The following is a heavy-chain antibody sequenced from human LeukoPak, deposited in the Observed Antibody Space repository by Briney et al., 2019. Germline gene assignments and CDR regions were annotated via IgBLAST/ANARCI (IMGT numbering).Heavy chain of an antibody. Sequence: GGSLRLSCAASGFTFSDYYMSWIRQAPGKGLEWVSYIGGTGSTTYYTDSVKGRFTISRDNAKSSLYLQMNSLRVEDTAVYYCARDGYCSGGSCSFDYGVDVWGQGTTVTVSS. J-gene: IGHJ6*02. V-gene: IGHV3-11*01. CDR1: GFTFSDYY. CDR3: ARDGYCSGGSCSFDYGVDV. D-gene: IGHD2-15*01. CDR2: IGGTGSTT.